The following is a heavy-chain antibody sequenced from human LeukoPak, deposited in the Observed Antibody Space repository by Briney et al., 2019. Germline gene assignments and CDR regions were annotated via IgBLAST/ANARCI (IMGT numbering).Heavy chain of an antibody. CDR1: GGSISSSSYS. Sequence: SETLSLTCTVSGGSISSSSYSWGWIRQPPGKGLEWIGSSYYSGSTYYNPSLKSRVTMSVDTSNNQFSLKLSSVTAADTAVYYCARLDDRAVRIAVGRSSSWSSRRGFDYWGQGILVTVSS. D-gene: IGHD6-13*01. CDR2: SYYSGST. CDR3: ARLDDRAVRIAVGRSSSWSSRRGFDY. V-gene: IGHV4-39*01. J-gene: IGHJ4*02.